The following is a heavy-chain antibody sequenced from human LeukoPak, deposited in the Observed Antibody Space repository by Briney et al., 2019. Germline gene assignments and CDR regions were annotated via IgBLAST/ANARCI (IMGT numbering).Heavy chain of an antibody. V-gene: IGHV3-74*01. J-gene: IGHJ6*02. CDR3: ARGNYYAMDV. Sequence: GGSLRLSCAASGFTFSGYEMNWVRQAPGKGLVWVSRINSDGTTTNHADSVKGRFTISRDNAKNTLFLQMNSLRAEDTAVYYCARGNYYAMDVWGQGTTVTVSS. CDR2: INSDGTTT. CDR1: GFTFSGYE.